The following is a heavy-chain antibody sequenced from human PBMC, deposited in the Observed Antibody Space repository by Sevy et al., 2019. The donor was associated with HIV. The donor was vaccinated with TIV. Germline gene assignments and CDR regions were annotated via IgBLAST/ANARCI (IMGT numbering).Heavy chain of an antibody. J-gene: IGHJ4*02. CDR1: GFTFGSYW. CDR3: ARDGYHYDSSGYYKNYFDY. D-gene: IGHD3-22*01. V-gene: IGHV3-7*03. CDR2: IKQDGSER. Sequence: GGSLRLSCAASGFTFGSYWMSWVRQAPGKGLEWVANIKQDGSERYYVDSVKGRFTISRDNAKNSLYLQMNSLRAEDTAVYYCARDGYHYDSSGYYKNYFDYWGQGTLVTVSS.